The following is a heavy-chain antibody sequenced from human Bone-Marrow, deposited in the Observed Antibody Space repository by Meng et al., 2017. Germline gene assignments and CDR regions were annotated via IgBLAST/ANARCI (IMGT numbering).Heavy chain of an antibody. CDR2: ISYDGSNK. J-gene: IGHJ5*02. V-gene: IGHV3-30*14. Sequence: GESLKISCAASGFTFSSYAMHWVRQAPGKGLEWVAVISYDGSNKYYADSVKGRFTISRDNSKNTLYLQMNSLRPEDTAVYYCARFLGSGTYTDWFDPWGQGTRVTVSS. CDR1: GFTFSSYA. CDR3: ARFLGSGTYTDWFDP. D-gene: IGHD3-10*01.